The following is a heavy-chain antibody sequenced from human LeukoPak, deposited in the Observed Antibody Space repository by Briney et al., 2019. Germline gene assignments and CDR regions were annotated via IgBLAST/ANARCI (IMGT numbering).Heavy chain of an antibody. CDR1: GFTFSSYV. CDR3: AKDPDCTSGVCYTFFDY. V-gene: IGHV3-23*01. D-gene: IGHD2-8*01. J-gene: IGHJ4*02. CDR2: ISGSGGTT. Sequence: QSGGSLRLSCAASGFTFSSYVMSWVRQAPGKGLEWVSGISGSGGTTYNADSVKGRFTISRDNSKNTLYLQMNSLRAADTAVYYCAKDPDCTSGVCYTFFDYWGQGTLVTVSS.